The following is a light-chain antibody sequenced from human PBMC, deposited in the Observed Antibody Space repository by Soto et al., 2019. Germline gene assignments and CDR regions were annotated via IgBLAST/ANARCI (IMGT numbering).Light chain of an antibody. Sequence: QSALTQPPSASGSPGQSVTISCTGTSSDVGGYNFVSWYQQYPGKAPKLIIYEVIKRPSGVPDRFSGSKSGDTASLTVSGLQTEDEADYYCISYTSANTRVFGGGTKLTVL. V-gene: IGLV2-8*01. CDR1: SSDVGGYNF. J-gene: IGLJ3*02. CDR2: EVI. CDR3: ISYTSANTRV.